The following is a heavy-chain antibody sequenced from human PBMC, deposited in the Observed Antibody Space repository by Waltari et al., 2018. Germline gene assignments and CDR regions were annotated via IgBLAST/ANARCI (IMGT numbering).Heavy chain of an antibody. J-gene: IGHJ4*02. D-gene: IGHD3-16*01. Sequence: EVQLVQSGAEVKKPGATVKISCKASGYTFTDYYMHWVQQAPGKGLEWMGRVDPEDGETIYAEKFQGRVTITADTSTYTAYMERSSLRSEDTAVYYGATDFAVGSRHDYWGQGTLVTVSS. CDR1: GYTFTDYY. V-gene: IGHV1-69-2*01. CDR2: VDPEDGET. CDR3: ATDFAVGSRHDY.